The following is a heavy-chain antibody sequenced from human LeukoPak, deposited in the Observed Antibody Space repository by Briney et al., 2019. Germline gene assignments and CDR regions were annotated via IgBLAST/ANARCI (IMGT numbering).Heavy chain of an antibody. Sequence: GGSLRLSCAASGFSFSSYWMHWVRQSPGKGLVWVSRINNDGSYTSYADSVKGRFTISRDNAKNTLYLQMNSQRAEDTAVYYCARINNWGQGTLVTVSS. CDR2: INNDGSYT. CDR1: GFSFSSYW. CDR3: ARINN. J-gene: IGHJ4*02. V-gene: IGHV3-74*01.